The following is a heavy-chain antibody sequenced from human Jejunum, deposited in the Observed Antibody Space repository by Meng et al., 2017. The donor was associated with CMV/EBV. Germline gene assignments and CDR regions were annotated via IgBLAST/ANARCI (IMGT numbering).Heavy chain of an antibody. CDR2: ISVHNGNT. J-gene: IGHJ4*02. CDR3: ARDKVAGGYCSTTTCPQIFTY. V-gene: IGHV1-18*01. CDR1: G. Sequence: GMSWGRQAPGQGLEWMGWISVHNGNTNYAQKFQGRVSMTAGTSTNTAYMELRSLRSDDTAVYYCARDKVAGGYCSTTTCPQIFTYWGQGTLVTVSS. D-gene: IGHD2-2*01.